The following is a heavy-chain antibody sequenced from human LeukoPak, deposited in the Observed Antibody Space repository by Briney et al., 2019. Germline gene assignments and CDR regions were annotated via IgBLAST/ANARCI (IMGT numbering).Heavy chain of an antibody. CDR1: GFTFSDTW. CDR3: AKGLRKLIVGSTEYYFDY. J-gene: IGHJ4*02. CDR2: IRSDGSDT. D-gene: IGHD1-26*01. V-gene: IGHV3-74*01. Sequence: GGSLRLSCAASGFTFSDTWMHWVRQAPGEGLVWVSRIRSDGSDTRYAESVKGRFTISRDNAKNTLYLQMNSLRAEDTAVYYCAKGLRKLIVGSTEYYFDYWGQGTLVTVSS.